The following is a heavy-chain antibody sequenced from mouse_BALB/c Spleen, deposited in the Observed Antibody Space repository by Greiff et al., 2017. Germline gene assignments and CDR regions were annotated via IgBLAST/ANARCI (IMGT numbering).Heavy chain of an antibody. D-gene: IGHD1-2*01. CDR3: ARHDTTATFDY. CDR2: INSNGGST. J-gene: IGHJ2*01. V-gene: IGHV5-6-2*01. Sequence: EVQLVESGGGLVKLGGSLKLSCAASGFTFSSYYMSWVRQTPEKRLELVAAINSNGGSTYYPDTVKGRFTISRDNAKNTLYLQMSSLKSEDTALYYCARHDTTATFDYWGQGTTLTVSS. CDR1: GFTFSSYY.